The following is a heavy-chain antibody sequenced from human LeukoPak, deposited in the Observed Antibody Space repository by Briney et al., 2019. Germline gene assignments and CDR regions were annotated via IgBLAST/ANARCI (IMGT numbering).Heavy chain of an antibody. D-gene: IGHD3-10*01. CDR1: GGSISSSSYY. Sequence: SETLSLTCTVSGGSISSSSYYWGWIRQPPGKGLEWIGSIYYSGSTYYNPSLKSRVTMSIDTSKNQFSLKLSSVTAADTAIYYCARDAKYYYGSRTYFFFEYWGQGTLLTVSS. CDR3: ARDAKYYYGSRTYFFFEY. V-gene: IGHV4-39*07. J-gene: IGHJ4*02. CDR2: IYYSGST.